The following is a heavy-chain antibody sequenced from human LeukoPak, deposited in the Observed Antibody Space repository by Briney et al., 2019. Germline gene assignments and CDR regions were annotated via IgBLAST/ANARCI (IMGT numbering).Heavy chain of an antibody. CDR1: GGSISSSSYY. CDR2: IYYSGST. J-gene: IGHJ6*03. CDR3: ARHAYNDFCMDV. D-gene: IGHD3-3*01. V-gene: IGHV4-39*01. Sequence: PSETLSLTCTVSGGSISSSSYYWGWIRQPPGKGLEWIGSIYYSGSTYYNPSLKSRVTISVDTSKNQFSLKLSSVTAADTAVYYCARHAYNDFCMDVWGKGTTVTVSS.